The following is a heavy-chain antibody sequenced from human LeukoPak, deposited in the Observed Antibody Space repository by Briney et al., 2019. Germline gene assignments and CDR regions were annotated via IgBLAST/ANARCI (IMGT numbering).Heavy chain of an antibody. D-gene: IGHD5-24*01. J-gene: IGHJ4*02. CDR1: GYTFTSYD. Sequence: RASVKVSCKASGYTFTSYDINWVRQATGQGLEWMGWMNPNSGNTGYAQKFQGRVTMTRNTSISTAYMELSSLRSEDTAAYYCARGVVRIRDGYIYYFDYWGQGTLVTVSS. CDR3: ARGVVRIRDGYIYYFDY. V-gene: IGHV1-8*01. CDR2: MNPNSGNT.